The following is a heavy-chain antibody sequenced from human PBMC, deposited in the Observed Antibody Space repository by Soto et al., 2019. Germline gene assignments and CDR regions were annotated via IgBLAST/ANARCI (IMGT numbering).Heavy chain of an antibody. CDR2: ISYDGRNK. D-gene: IGHD6-19*01. V-gene: IGHV3-30*18. CDR3: VKDGSSGWPYFYDMDV. CDR1: GFTFSSYG. Sequence: PGGSLRLSCAASGFTFSSYGMHWVRQAPGKGLEWVAVISYDGRNKYYADAVKGRLTISRDNSKNTLYLQMSSLRAEDTAVYYCVKDGSSGWPYFYDMDVWGQGTTVTVSS. J-gene: IGHJ6*02.